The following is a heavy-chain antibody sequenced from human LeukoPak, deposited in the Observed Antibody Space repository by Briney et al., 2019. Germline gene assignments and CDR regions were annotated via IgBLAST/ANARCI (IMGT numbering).Heavy chain of an antibody. V-gene: IGHV4-59*01. Sequence: SETLSLSCTVSGGSISGYYWSWIRQPPGKGLEWTGYMHSSGSTKYNPSLKGRLTISIDTSKNQLSLKLTSVTAADTAVYYCARGGTSGYDFNYWGQGILVTVSS. CDR1: GGSISGYY. CDR2: MHSSGST. D-gene: IGHD5-12*01. CDR3: ARGGTSGYDFNY. J-gene: IGHJ4*02.